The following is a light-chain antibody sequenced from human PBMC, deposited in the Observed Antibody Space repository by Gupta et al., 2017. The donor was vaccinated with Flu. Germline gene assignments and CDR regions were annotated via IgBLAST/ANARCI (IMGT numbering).Light chain of an antibody. CDR2: GAS. CDR3: RQYNYWPEFS. Sequence: EIVLTQSPATLSVSPGESATLSCRASQSVSSNLAWYQQKPGQAPRLLIYGASTRATGIPAKFSGSGSGTEFTLSISSLQSEDFALYYCRQYNYWPEFSFGQGTKLEIK. CDR1: QSVSSN. J-gene: IGKJ2*03. V-gene: IGKV3-15*01.